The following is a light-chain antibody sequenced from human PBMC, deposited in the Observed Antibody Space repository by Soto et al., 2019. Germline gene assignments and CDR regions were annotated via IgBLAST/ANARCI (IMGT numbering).Light chain of an antibody. V-gene: IGKV1D-12*01. CDR3: SQANSCLPLT. CDR1: EGISSW. CDR2: AAS. Sequence: PKSVSASVGDRVTITCRASEGISSWLAWFQQKPGKAPKLLIYAASSLQSGVPSRFSGSGSGTDFTLTISSLLHADVATRYCSQANSCLPLTSGEGTKA. J-gene: IGKJ4*01.